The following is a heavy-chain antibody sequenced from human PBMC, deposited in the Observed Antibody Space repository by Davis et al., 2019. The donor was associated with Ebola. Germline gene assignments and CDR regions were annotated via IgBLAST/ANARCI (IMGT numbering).Heavy chain of an antibody. Sequence: PGGSLRLSCAASGFTFSNAWMSWVRQAPGKGLEWVGRIKSKTDGGTRDYAAPVKGRFTISRDNSKNTVFLQMNSLRAEDTAVYYCASGDGYNLDLGFQFWGQGTLVTVSS. CDR2: IKSKTDGGTR. D-gene: IGHD5-24*01. CDR3: ASGDGYNLDLGFQF. V-gene: IGHV3-15*01. CDR1: GFTFSNAW. J-gene: IGHJ1*01.